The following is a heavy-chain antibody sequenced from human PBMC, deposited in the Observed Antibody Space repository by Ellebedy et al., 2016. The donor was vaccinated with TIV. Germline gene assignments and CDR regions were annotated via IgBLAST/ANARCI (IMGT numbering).Heavy chain of an antibody. CDR1: GFTSSSST. CDR3: ATEGIIRGVNDAFNI. D-gene: IGHD3-10*01. J-gene: IGHJ3*02. CDR2: IVVGSANT. Sequence: SVKVSXXTSGFTSSSSTMQWVRQARGQRLEWIGWIVVGSANTNYAQKFQERVTITRDMSTTTAYMELSSLTSEDTAVYYCATEGIIRGVNDAFNIWGQGTMVTVSS. V-gene: IGHV1-58*02.